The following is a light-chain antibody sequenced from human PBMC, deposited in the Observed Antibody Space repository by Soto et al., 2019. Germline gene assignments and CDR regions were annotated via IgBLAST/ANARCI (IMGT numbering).Light chain of an antibody. V-gene: IGKV3-20*01. Sequence: EIVLTQSPGTLSLSPGERATLYCRASQSVSNNYLAWYQQKPGQAPRLLIYGASNRATGIPDRFSGCGSGTEFTLTITNFQPEDFATYYCQQNFSPLLSFGVGTKVEIK. CDR2: GAS. CDR1: QSVSNNY. J-gene: IGKJ4*01. CDR3: QQNFSPLLS.